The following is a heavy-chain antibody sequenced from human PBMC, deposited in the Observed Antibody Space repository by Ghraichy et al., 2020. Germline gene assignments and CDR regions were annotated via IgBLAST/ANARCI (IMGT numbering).Heavy chain of an antibody. J-gene: IGHJ4*02. CDR2: IDWDDDK. D-gene: IGHD2-2*01. V-gene: IGHV2-70*17. CDR1: GFSFRTSGMC. Sequence: SGPTLVKPTQTLTLTCTFSGFSFRTSGMCVSWVRQPPGKALECLARIDWDDDKFYSTSLTTRLTISKDTSKNQVVLTMTNMDPVDTATYYCARLQYCSTTRCYYFGYWGQVTPVTFAS. CDR3: ARLQYCSTTRCYYFGY.